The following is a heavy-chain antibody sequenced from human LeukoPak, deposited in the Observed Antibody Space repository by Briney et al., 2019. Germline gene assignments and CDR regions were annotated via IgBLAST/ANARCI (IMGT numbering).Heavy chain of an antibody. D-gene: IGHD2-8*01. Sequence: GGSLRLSCAASGFTFSNYWMSWVRQAPGKGLEWVANIKQDGSVKYYVDSVRGRFTISRDNAKNSLYLEMDSLGAEDTAVYYCSRGSVDTNGYRYYLNYWGQGTLVTVSS. J-gene: IGHJ4*02. CDR2: IKQDGSVK. CDR1: GFTFSNYW. CDR3: SRGSVDTNGYRYYLNY. V-gene: IGHV3-7*01.